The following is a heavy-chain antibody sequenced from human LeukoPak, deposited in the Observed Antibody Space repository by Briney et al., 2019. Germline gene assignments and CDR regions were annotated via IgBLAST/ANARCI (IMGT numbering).Heavy chain of an antibody. CDR1: GFTFSSYA. Sequence: GGSLRLSCAASGFTFSSYAMSWVRQAPGKGLEWVGRIKSKTDGGTTDYAAPVKGRFTISREDSKNTLYLQMNSLKTEDTAVYYCTTYVGAYSNWGDYYYYYMDVWGKGTTVTVSS. D-gene: IGHD4-11*01. CDR3: TTYVGAYSNWGDYYYYYMDV. J-gene: IGHJ6*03. CDR2: IKSKTDGGTT. V-gene: IGHV3-15*01.